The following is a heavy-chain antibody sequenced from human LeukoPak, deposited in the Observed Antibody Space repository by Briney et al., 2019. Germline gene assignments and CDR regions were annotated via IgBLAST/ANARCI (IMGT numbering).Heavy chain of an antibody. CDR3: ARDLETDIVVVPAAPMGTTG. V-gene: IGHV3-21*01. CDR2: ISSSSSYI. D-gene: IGHD2-2*01. J-gene: IGHJ4*02. CDR1: GTTFSIYS. Sequence: PGGSLRLSCAASGTTFSIYSMNWVRQAPGKGLEWVSSISSSSSYIYYADSVKGRFTIPRDNPKNSLYLQMNSLRAEDTAVYYCARDLETDIVVVPAAPMGTTGWGQGTLVTVSS.